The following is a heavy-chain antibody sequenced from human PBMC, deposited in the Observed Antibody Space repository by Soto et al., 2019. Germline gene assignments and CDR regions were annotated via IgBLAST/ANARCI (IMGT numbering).Heavy chain of an antibody. CDR3: ARGRGDGYNQNEYFDL. D-gene: IGHD3-10*01. Sequence: SETLSLTCAVYGGSFSGYYWSWIRQPPGKGLELIGEINNGGSSNYNPSLKSRGSMSVGTSNNQFSLKLTSVTAADTAVYYCARGRGDGYNQNEYFDLWGRGTMVTVSS. V-gene: IGHV4-34*01. CDR2: INNGGSS. CDR1: GGSFSGYY. J-gene: IGHJ2*01.